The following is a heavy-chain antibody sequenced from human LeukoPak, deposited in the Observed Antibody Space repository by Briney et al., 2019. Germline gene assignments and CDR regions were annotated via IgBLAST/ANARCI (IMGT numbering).Heavy chain of an antibody. V-gene: IGHV4-4*07. D-gene: IGHD3-16*01. CDR2: IYTTGNT. CDR3: ARHGYTASHYFLDY. Sequence: PSETLSLTCTVSSGSINSYFWGWVRQPAGRGLEWIGRIYTTGNTHYNPSLKSRLTMSIDTSKRQFSLSLRSVTAADTAIYYCARHGYTASHYFLDYWSQGTLVTVSS. CDR1: SGSINSYF. J-gene: IGHJ4*02.